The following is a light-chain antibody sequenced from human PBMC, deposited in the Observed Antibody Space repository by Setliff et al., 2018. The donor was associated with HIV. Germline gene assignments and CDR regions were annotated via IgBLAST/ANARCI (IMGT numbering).Light chain of an antibody. Sequence: QSALTQPASVSGSPGQSITISCIGTSSDVGGYNFVSWYQQRPGKAPKLIIFDVSERPSGVSHRFSGSKSGNTASLTISGLQTEDEADYFCASYRSPATYVFGIGTKATV. CDR2: DVS. CDR1: SSDVGGYNF. V-gene: IGLV2-14*03. CDR3: ASYRSPATYV. J-gene: IGLJ1*01.